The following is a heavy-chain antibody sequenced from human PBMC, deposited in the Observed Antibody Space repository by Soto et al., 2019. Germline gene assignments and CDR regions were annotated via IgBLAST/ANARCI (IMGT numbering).Heavy chain of an antibody. D-gene: IGHD3-16*01. Sequence: QVQLQESGPGLVKPSETLSLICTVSGGSVSGDKNYWSWIRQSPGKGLEWIGYISYSGATNYNPSLKSRLTISVDRSKNKFALKLSSVTASDTALYYCATSPRFAFDFWGQGTTVIVSS. CDR2: ISYSGAT. CDR3: ATSPRFAFDF. CDR1: GGSVSGDKNY. V-gene: IGHV4-61*01. J-gene: IGHJ3*01.